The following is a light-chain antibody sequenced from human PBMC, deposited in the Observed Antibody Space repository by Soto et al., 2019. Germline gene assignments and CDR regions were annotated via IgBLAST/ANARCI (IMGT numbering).Light chain of an antibody. CDR3: SSFAASNTWV. V-gene: IGLV2-8*01. J-gene: IGLJ3*02. CDR2: EVT. Sequence: QSALTQPPSASGSPGQSVTISCTGTSSDVGAYNYVSWYQQHAGKAPKLVIYEVTKRPSGVPDRFSGSKSANTASLTVSGLQAEDEADYYRSSFAASNTWVFGGGTKPTVL. CDR1: SSDVGAYNY.